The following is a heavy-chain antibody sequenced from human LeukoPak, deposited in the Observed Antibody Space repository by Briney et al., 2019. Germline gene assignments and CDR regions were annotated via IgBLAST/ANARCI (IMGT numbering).Heavy chain of an antibody. CDR1: GGTFSSYV. D-gene: IGHD2-2*01. V-gene: IGHV1-69*01. CDR2: IIPIFGTA. Sequence: ASVKVSCKASGGTFSSYVISWVRQAPGQGLEWMGGIIPIFGTANYAQKFQGRVTITADESTSTAYMELSSLRSEDTAVYYCARRELGYCSSTSCYGAFDIWGQGTMVTVSS. CDR3: ARRELGYCSSTSCYGAFDI. J-gene: IGHJ3*02.